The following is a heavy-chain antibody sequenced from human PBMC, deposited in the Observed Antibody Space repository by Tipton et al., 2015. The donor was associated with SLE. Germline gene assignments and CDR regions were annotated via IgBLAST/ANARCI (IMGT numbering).Heavy chain of an antibody. CDR2: ISYDGSNK. V-gene: IGHV3-30*04. CDR3: AKEGGDDSSGYMHY. Sequence: SLRLSCAASGFTFSSYAMHWVRQAPGKGLEWVAVISYDGSNKYYADSVKGRFTISRGNSKNTLYLQMNSLRDEDTAVYYCAKEGGDDSSGYMHYWGQGTLVTVSP. D-gene: IGHD3-22*01. CDR1: GFTFSSYA. J-gene: IGHJ4*02.